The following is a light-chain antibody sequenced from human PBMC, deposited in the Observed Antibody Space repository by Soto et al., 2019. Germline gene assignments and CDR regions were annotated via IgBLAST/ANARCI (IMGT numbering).Light chain of an antibody. CDR1: QSVSSY. CDR3: HQRSSWPRGT. V-gene: IGKV3-11*01. J-gene: IGKJ1*01. Sequence: EIVLTQSPATLSLSLGESATLSCRASQSVSSYLAWYRQKPGQGPRLLIYDASNRATGVSARFSGSGYGTDFTLTISSLEPDDFAVYYCHQRSSWPRGTFGQGTKVDIK. CDR2: DAS.